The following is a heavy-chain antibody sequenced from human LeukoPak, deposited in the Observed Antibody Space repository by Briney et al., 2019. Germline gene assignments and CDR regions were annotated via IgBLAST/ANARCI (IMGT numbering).Heavy chain of an antibody. CDR1: GYSISSGYY. CDR2: IYHSGST. CDR3: ARGGVVLPAAATTPFDY. J-gene: IGHJ4*02. Sequence: SETLSLTCTVSGYSISSGYYWGWIRQPPGKGLEWIGSIYHSGSTNYNPSLKSRVTISVDTSKNQFSLKLSSVTAADTAVYYCARGGVVLPAAATTPFDYWGQGTLVTVSS. D-gene: IGHD6-13*01. V-gene: IGHV4-38-2*02.